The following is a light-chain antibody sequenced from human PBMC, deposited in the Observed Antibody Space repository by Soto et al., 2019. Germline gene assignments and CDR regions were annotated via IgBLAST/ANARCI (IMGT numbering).Light chain of an antibody. V-gene: IGKV4-1*01. CDR1: QSVLYSSNNKNY. Sequence: DIVMTKSTASLAVSLGERATINCKSSQSVLYSSNNKNYLAWYQQKPGQPPKLLIYWASTRESGVPDRFSGSGSGTDFTLTISSLQAEDVAVYYCQQYYSTPPTFGGGTKVDIK. CDR3: QQYYSTPPT. CDR2: WAS. J-gene: IGKJ4*01.